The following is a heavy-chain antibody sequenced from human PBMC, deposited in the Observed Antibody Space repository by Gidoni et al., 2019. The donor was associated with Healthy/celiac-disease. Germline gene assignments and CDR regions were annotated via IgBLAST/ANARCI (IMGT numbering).Heavy chain of an antibody. D-gene: IGHD2-2*01. CDR2: INHSGST. J-gene: IGHJ4*02. CDR3: ARGRLVVPAAISYFDY. Sequence: QVQLQQWGAGLLKPSETLSLPCAVYGGSFSGYYWRWIRQPPGKGLEWIGEINHSGSTNYYPSLKSRVTISLDTSKNQFSRKLSSVTAADTAVYYCARGRLVVPAAISYFDYWGQGTLVTVSS. V-gene: IGHV4-34*01. CDR1: GGSFSGYY.